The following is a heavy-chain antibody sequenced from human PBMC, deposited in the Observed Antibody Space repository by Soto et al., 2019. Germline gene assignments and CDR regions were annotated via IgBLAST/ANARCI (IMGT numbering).Heavy chain of an antibody. V-gene: IGHV3-23*01. D-gene: IGHD5-12*01. Sequence: PGGSLRLSCAASGFTFSSYAMSWVRQAPGKGLEWVSAISGSGGSTYYADSVKGRFTISRDNSKNTLYLQMNSLRAEDTAVYYCARSGYSGYDWILGPFDYWGQGTLVTVSS. CDR2: ISGSGGST. CDR3: ARSGYSGYDWILGPFDY. CDR1: GFTFSSYA. J-gene: IGHJ4*02.